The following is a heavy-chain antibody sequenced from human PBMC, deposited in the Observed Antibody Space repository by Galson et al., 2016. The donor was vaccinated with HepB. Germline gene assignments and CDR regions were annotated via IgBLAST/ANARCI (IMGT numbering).Heavy chain of an antibody. Sequence: LRLSCAASGFFFSNYGMHWVRQAPGKGLAWVAVVTYDGYSKYYADSVKGRFTISRDNSKTTMYLQMNSLRVEDTAVYYCAKDVYTSGSEYGMDVWGQGTTVTVSS. D-gene: IGHD3-10*01. CDR3: AKDVYTSGSEYGMDV. V-gene: IGHV3-30*18. CDR2: VTYDGYSK. CDR1: GFFFSNYG. J-gene: IGHJ6*02.